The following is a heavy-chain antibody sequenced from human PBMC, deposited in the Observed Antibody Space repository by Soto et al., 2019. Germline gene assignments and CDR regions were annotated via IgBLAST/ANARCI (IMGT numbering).Heavy chain of an antibody. CDR3: ARERTSKGGMDI. CDR2: IISGGTRA. Sequence: GGSLRLSCAASGFTFSSDWMNWARQSPGKGLEWVSRIISGGTRATYADFVKGRFTITRDNAKNTLYLQMHSLTADDTAVYYSARERTSKGGMDIWGQGTTVTVSS. J-gene: IGHJ6*02. V-gene: IGHV3-74*01. CDR1: GFTFSSDW.